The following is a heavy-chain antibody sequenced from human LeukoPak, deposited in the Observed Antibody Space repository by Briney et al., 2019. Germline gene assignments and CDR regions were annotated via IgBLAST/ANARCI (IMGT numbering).Heavy chain of an antibody. CDR2: IKEDGSEK. Sequence: GGSLRLSCAASGFTFSSSWMDWVRQAPGKGLEWVASIKEDGSEKNHVDSVKGRFTISRDNAKNSLYLQMNSLRAEDTAVYYCARGTWELRRGDYWGQGTLVTVSS. D-gene: IGHD1-26*01. J-gene: IGHJ4*02. CDR3: ARGTWELRRGDY. CDR1: GFTFSSSW. V-gene: IGHV3-7*01.